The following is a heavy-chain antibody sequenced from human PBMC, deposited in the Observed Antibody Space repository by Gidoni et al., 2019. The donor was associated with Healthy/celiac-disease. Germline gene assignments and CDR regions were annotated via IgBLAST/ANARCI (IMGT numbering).Heavy chain of an antibody. CDR2: ISYDVSNK. J-gene: IGHJ4*02. CDR3: ARGGATYYYDSSGYYYYDY. D-gene: IGHD3-22*01. Sequence: QVQLVESGGGVVPPGRSLRLSCAASGFTLRSYAVRWVRQAPGKGLEWVAVISYDVSNKYYADSVKGRFTISRDNSKNTLYLQMNSLRAEDTAVYYCARGGATYYYDSSGYYYYDYWGQGTLVTVSS. CDR1: GFTLRSYA. V-gene: IGHV3-30-3*01.